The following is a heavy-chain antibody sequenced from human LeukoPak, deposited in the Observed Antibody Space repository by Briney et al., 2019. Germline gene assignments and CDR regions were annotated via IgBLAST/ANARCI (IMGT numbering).Heavy chain of an antibody. CDR1: GFTFDDYG. CDR3: AKEASRGSSFAYTPIEKPYYLDY. D-gene: IGHD5-18*01. CDR2: INWNGGST. Sequence: PGGSLRLSCAASGFTFDDYGMSWVRQAPGKGLEWVSGINWNGGSTGYADSVKGRFTISRDNAKNTVFLQMYSLRAEDTAAYYCAKEASRGSSFAYTPIEKPYYLDYWGQGTLVTVSS. V-gene: IGHV3-20*04. J-gene: IGHJ4*02.